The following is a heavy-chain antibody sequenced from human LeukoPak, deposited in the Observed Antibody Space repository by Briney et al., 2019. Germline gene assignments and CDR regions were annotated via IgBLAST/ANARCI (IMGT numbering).Heavy chain of an antibody. CDR3: AGRFLEWSDV. CDR2: ISSSGTII. CDR1: GVTFSNYE. D-gene: IGHD3-3*01. V-gene: IGHV3-48*03. J-gene: IGHJ4*02. Sequence: GGSLRLSCAVSGVTFSNYEMNWVRQAPGKGLEWLSHISSSGTIIYYADSVKGRFTISKDNAKNSLYLQMNSLRAEDTAVYYCAGRFLEWSDVWGQGTLVTVSS.